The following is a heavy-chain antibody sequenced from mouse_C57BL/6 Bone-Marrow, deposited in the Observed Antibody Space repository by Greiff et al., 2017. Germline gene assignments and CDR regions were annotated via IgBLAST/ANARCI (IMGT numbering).Heavy chain of an antibody. V-gene: IGHV1-55*01. J-gene: IGHJ1*03. Sequence: QVHVKQPGAELVKPGASVKMSCKASGYTFTSYWITWVKQRPGQGLEWIGDIYPGSGSTNYNEKFKSKATLTVDTSSSTAYMQLSSLTSEDSAVFSCARPYASNCWYVDFWGTGTTVTVSA. CDR3: ARPYASNCWYVDF. CDR1: GYTFTSYW. D-gene: IGHD2-5*01. CDR2: IYPGSGST.